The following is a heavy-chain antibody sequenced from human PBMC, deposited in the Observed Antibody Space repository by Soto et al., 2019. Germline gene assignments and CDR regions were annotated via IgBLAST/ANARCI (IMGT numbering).Heavy chain of an antibody. Sequence: QVQLVESGGGVVQPGRSLRLSCAASGFTFSSYGMHWVRQAPGKGLEWVAVIWYDGSNKYYADSVKGRFTISRDNSKNTLYLQMNSLRAEDTDVYYCARNSRLRFGDRSGYYGMDVWGQGTTVTVPS. D-gene: IGHD3-10*01. CDR2: IWYDGSNK. CDR3: ARNSRLRFGDRSGYYGMDV. CDR1: GFTFSSYG. J-gene: IGHJ6*02. V-gene: IGHV3-33*01.